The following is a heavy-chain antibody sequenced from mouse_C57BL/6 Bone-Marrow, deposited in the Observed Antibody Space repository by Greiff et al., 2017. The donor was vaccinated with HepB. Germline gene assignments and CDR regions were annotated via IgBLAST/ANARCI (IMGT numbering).Heavy chain of an antibody. J-gene: IGHJ4*01. Sequence: QVQLQQSGPELVKPGASVKLSCKASGYTFTSYDINWVKQRPGQGLEWIGWIYPRDGSTKYNEKFKGKATLTVDTSSSTAYMELHSLTSEDSAVYFCARDDGYYPYYAMDYWGQGTSVTVSS. CDR1: GYTFTSYD. V-gene: IGHV1-85*01. CDR2: IYPRDGST. D-gene: IGHD2-3*01. CDR3: ARDDGYYPYYAMDY.